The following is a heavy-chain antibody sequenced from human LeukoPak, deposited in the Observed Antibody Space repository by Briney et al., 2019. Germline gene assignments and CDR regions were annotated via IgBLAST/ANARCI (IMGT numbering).Heavy chain of an antibody. CDR3: ARDYTATGAMDV. V-gene: IGHV3-7*01. CDR1: GFALSAYW. Sequence: SGGSLRLPCAASGFALSAYWMNWVRQAPGKGLQWLANIKQDGTVQHYVDSVKGRFAISRDNAKNSLFLQMNSLRAEDTALYYCARDYTATGAMDVWGQGTTVTVS. CDR2: IKQDGTVQ. D-gene: IGHD2-21*02. J-gene: IGHJ6*02.